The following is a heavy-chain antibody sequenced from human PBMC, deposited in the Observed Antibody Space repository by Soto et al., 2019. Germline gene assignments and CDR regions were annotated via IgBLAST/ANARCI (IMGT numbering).Heavy chain of an antibody. CDR1: GGSISSYY. CDR2: IYYSGST. V-gene: IGHV4-59*01. J-gene: IGHJ5*02. D-gene: IGHD3-10*01. Sequence: PSETLSLTCTVSGGSISSYYWIWIRQPPGKGLEWIGYIYYSGSTNYNPSLKSRVTISVDTSKNQFSLKLSSVTAADTAVYYCARDRGNWFDPWGQGTLVTVS. CDR3: ARDRGNWFDP.